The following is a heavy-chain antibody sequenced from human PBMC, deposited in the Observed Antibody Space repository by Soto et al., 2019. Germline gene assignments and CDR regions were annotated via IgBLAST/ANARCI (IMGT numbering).Heavy chain of an antibody. CDR2: IYPGDSDT. CDR3: ASSQAYNNPDY. J-gene: IGHJ4*02. CDR1: GYSFTTYW. D-gene: IGHD1-1*01. V-gene: IGHV5-51*01. Sequence: GESLKISCKGSGYSFTTYWIGWVRQMPGKGLEWMGIIYPGDSDTRYSPSFQGRVTISADKSISTAYLQWSSLKASDTAMYYCASSQAYNNPDYWGQGTLVTVSS.